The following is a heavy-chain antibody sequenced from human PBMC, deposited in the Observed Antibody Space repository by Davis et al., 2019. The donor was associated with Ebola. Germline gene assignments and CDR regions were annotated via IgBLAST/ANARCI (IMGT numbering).Heavy chain of an antibody. CDR3: ARHASGDFWYFGL. Sequence: GGSLRLSCAASGFTFGDYAMHWVRQAPGKGLEWVSTLGTSADTYYADSVKGRFTVSRDDSKNTLYLQMNTLRVEDTAMYYCARHASGDFWYFGLWGRGTLVTVSS. D-gene: IGHD3-10*01. CDR1: GFTFGDYA. CDR2: LGTSADT. J-gene: IGHJ2*01. V-gene: IGHV3-23*01.